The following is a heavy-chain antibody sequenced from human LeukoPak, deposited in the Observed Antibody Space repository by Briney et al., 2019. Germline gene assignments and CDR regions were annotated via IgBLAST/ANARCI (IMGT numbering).Heavy chain of an antibody. CDR2: ISGSGGST. CDR1: GFTFSSYA. CDR3: AKDPLIVVVPAAMEYFDY. V-gene: IGHV3-23*01. D-gene: IGHD2-2*01. Sequence: GGSLRLSCAASGFTFSSYAMSWVRQAPGKGLDWVSSISGSGGSTYYADSVKGRFTISRDNSKNTLYLQMNSLRAEDTAVYYCAKDPLIVVVPAAMEYFDYWGQGTLVTVSS. J-gene: IGHJ4*02.